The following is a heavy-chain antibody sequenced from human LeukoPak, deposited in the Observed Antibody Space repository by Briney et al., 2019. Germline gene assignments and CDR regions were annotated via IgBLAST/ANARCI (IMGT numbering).Heavy chain of an antibody. CDR3: ARTSNYWSPYFDY. CDR1: GGSTSSYY. Sequence: KPSETLSLTCTVSGGSTSSYYWNWIRQPAGKGLEWIGRIQSSGSTNYNPALKSRVTMSIDTSKNQFSLRLSSVTAADTAVYYCARTSNYWSPYFDYWGQGALVTVSS. CDR2: IQSSGST. V-gene: IGHV4-4*07. D-gene: IGHD1-1*01. J-gene: IGHJ4*02.